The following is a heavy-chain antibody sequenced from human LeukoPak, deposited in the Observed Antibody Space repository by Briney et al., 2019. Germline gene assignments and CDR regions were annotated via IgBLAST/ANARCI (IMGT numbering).Heavy chain of an antibody. CDR1: GFTFSSYA. CDR3: ARDLTGYYSADY. J-gene: IGHJ4*02. V-gene: IGHV3-23*01. Sequence: PGGSLRLSCAASGFTFSSYAMSWVRQAPGKGLEWVSAISGSGGSTYYADSVKGRFTISRDNSKNTLYLQMNSLRAEDTALYYCARDLTGYYSADYWGQGILVTVSS. D-gene: IGHD3-9*01. CDR2: ISGSGGST.